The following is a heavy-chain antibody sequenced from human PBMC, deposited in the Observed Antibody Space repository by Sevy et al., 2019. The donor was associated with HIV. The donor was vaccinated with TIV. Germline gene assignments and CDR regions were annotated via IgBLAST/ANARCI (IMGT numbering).Heavy chain of an antibody. J-gene: IGHJ4*01. Sequence: GGSLRLSCAASRFTFNTHAMHWVRQAPGKGLEWVALISYDGIIKYYADSVKGRLTISRDNSKNTLCLQMNSLRVEDTAVYYCAREGGYASAWSPGNHWGQGTLVTVSS. V-gene: IGHV3-30*04. CDR3: AREGGYASAWSPGNH. D-gene: IGHD6-19*01. CDR1: RFTFNTHA. CDR2: ISYDGIIK.